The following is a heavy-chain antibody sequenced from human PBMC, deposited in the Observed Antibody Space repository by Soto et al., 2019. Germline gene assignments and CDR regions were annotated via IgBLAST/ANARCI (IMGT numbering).Heavy chain of an antibody. CDR3: ARAAIQSHRVEEQPPSGQTLDY. J-gene: IGHJ3*01. CDR1: GGSVSSGSYY. D-gene: IGHD3-10*01. V-gene: IGHV4-61*01. Sequence: SDTLSLTCTVSGGSVSSGSYYWILIRQPPGKGLEWIGYIYYSGSTNYNPSLKSRVTISVDTSKNQFSLKLTSVTAADTALYYCARAAIQSHRVEEQPPSGQTLDYRGQGTMVTVSS. CDR2: IYYSGST.